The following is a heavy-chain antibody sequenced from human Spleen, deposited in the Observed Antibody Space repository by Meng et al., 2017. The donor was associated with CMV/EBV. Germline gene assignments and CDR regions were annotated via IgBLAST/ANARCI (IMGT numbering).Heavy chain of an antibody. Sequence: GFTFDDFGMSWVRQVPGKGLQWVSGINWNGDRTSYADSVKGRFTISRDNARNSLYLQMNSLRAEDTALYYCARTGMYYQDISGRFDPWGQGTLVTVSS. D-gene: IGHD3-22*01. J-gene: IGHJ5*02. CDR1: GFTFDDFG. CDR3: ARTGMYYQDISGRFDP. CDR2: INWNGDRT. V-gene: IGHV3-20*03.